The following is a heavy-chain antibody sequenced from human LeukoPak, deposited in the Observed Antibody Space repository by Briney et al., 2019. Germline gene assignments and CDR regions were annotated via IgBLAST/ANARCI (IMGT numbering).Heavy chain of an antibody. CDR3: GKDKGVLLWFGESIDY. V-gene: IGHV3-23*01. J-gene: IGHJ4*02. CDR2: ISGSGGST. D-gene: IGHD3-10*01. Sequence: PGGSLRLSCAASGFTFSSYAMSWVRQAPGKGLEWVSAISGSGGSTYYADSVKGRFTISRDNSKNTLYLQMNSLRAEDTAVYYCGKDKGVLLWFGESIDYWGQGTLVTVSS. CDR1: GFTFSSYA.